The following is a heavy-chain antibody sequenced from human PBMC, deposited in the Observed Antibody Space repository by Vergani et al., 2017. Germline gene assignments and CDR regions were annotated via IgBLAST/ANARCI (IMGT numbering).Heavy chain of an antibody. Sequence: VQLVESGGGVVQPGGSLRLSCIASGFTFRIYGMHWVRQAPGKGLEWVASISGSSSYVFYRDSVEGRFTITRDNANKSVYLQMNSLRAEDTAMYFCARGLWDCTHIRCSPPSYWGQGTQVTVSS. CDR3: ARGLWDCTHIRCSPPSY. CDR2: ISGSSSYV. V-gene: IGHV3-21*02. D-gene: IGHD2-8*01. CDR1: GFTFRIYG. J-gene: IGHJ4*02.